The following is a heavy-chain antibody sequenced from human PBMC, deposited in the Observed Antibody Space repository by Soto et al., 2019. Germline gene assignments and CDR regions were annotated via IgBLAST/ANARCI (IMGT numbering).Heavy chain of an antibody. D-gene: IGHD2-15*01. CDR3: ASWLKGSDIGNYYYGMDV. Sequence: QVQLVQSGAEVKKPGSSVKVSCKASGGAFSDYAFSWVRQAPGQGLEWLGGIMPIFRAPDYAQKFQGRVTITADEFTRTACMEMNSLRSEDTAVYYCASWLKGSDIGNYYYGMDVWGQGTTVTVS. CDR1: GGAFSDYA. V-gene: IGHV1-69*12. CDR2: IMPIFRAP. J-gene: IGHJ6*02.